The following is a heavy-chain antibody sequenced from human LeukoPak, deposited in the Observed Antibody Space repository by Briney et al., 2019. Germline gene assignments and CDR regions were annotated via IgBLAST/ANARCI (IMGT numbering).Heavy chain of an antibody. V-gene: IGHV3-30*02. Sequence: GGSLRLSCAASGFTFSSYGMHWVRQAPGKGLEWVAFIRYDGSNKYYADSVKGRFTISRDNSKNTLYLQMNSLRAEDTAVYYCAKGSGSYYIYYFDYWGQGTLATVSS. J-gene: IGHJ4*02. D-gene: IGHD3-10*01. CDR1: GFTFSSYG. CDR3: AKGSGSYYIYYFDY. CDR2: IRYDGSNK.